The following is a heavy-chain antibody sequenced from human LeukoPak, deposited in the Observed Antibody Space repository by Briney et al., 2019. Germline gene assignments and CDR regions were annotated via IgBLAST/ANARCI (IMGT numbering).Heavy chain of an antibody. CDR3: AKGGTYYYGSGSPNPLYY. J-gene: IGHJ4*02. Sequence: PGGSLRLSCAASGFTFSSYAMSWVRQAPGKGLEWVAVISYDGSNKYYADSVKGRFTISRDNSKNTLYLQMNSLRAEDTAVYYCAKGGTYYYGSGSPNPLYYWGQGTLVTVSS. D-gene: IGHD3-10*01. CDR1: GFTFSSYA. V-gene: IGHV3-30*18. CDR2: ISYDGSNK.